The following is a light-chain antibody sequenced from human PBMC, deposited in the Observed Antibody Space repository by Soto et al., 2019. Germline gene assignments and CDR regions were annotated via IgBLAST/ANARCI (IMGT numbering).Light chain of an antibody. J-gene: IGKJ2*01. CDR3: RQYDSSPLGST. Sequence: EIVLTQSPGTLSSSPGERATLSCRASQSVSSSYLAWYQQKPGQAPRLLIYGASSRATGIPDRFSGSGSGTAFTLTISRREHDDVVVYYCRQYDSSPLGSTFGQGTKLEIK. CDR1: QSVSSSY. CDR2: GAS. V-gene: IGKV3-20*01.